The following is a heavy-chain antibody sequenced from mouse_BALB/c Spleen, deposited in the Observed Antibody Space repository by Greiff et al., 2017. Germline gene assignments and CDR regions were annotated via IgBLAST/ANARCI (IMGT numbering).Heavy chain of an antibody. D-gene: IGHD2-4*01. V-gene: IGHV3-6*02. CDR2: ISYDGSN. J-gene: IGHJ4*01. CDR3: ARVGINYAMDY. CDR1: GYSITSGYY. Sequence: DVQLQESGPGLVKPSQSLSLTCSVTGYSITSGYYWNWIRQFPGNKLEWMGYISYDGSNNYNPSLKNRISITRDTSKNQFFLKLNSVTTEDTATYYCARVGINYAMDYWGQGTSVTVSS.